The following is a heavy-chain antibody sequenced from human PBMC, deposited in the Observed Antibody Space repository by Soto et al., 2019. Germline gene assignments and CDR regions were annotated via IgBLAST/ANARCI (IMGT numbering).Heavy chain of an antibody. CDR2: IYYTGST. D-gene: IGHD3-3*01. J-gene: IGHJ6*02. V-gene: IGHV4-59*01. CDR3: ARRNYDFWTLGV. CDR1: GGSISHYY. Sequence: SETLSLTCTVSGGSISHYYWSWIRQPPGRGLEWIGYIYYTGSTNYNPSLKSRVAISVDTSKNQFSLRLSSVITADTAVYYCARRNYDFWTLGVWGQGTSVTVSS.